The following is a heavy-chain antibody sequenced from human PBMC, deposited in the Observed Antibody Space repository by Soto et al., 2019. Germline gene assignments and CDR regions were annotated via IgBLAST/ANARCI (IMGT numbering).Heavy chain of an antibody. CDR1: GYSFTSYW. CDR2: IYPGDSDT. Sequence: GAEVKKPGESLKISCKGSGYSFTSYWIGWVRQMPGKGLEWMGIIYPGDSDTRYSPSFQGQVTISADKSISTAYLQWSSLKASDTAMYYCARQNREISLITMVRGVPNNWFDPWGQGTLVTVSS. V-gene: IGHV5-51*01. CDR3: ARQNREISLITMVRGVPNNWFDP. D-gene: IGHD3-10*01. J-gene: IGHJ5*02.